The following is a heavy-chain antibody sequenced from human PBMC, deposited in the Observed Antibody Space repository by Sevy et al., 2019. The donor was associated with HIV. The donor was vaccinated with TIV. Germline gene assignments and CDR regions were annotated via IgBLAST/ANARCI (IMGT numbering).Heavy chain of an antibody. J-gene: IGHJ6*03. D-gene: IGHD1-1*01. CDR1: GFTFSSYA. CDR3: ARDGLERRYARYYYYMDV. V-gene: IGHV3-30-3*01. CDR2: ISYDGSNK. Sequence: GGSLRLSCAASGFTFSSYAMHWVRQAPGKGLEWVAVISYDGSNKYYADSVKGRFTISRDNSKNTLYLQMNSLRAEDTAVYYCARDGLERRYARYYYYMDVWGKGTTVTVS.